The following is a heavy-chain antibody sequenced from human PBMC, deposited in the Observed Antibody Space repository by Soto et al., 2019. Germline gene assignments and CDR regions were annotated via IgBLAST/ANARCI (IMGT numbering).Heavy chain of an antibody. CDR2: ISAYNGNT. D-gene: IGHD3-22*01. Sequence: SVKVSCKASGYTFTSYGISWGRQAPVQGLEWMGWISAYNGNTNYAQKLQGRVTMTSDTSTSTAYMELGSLRSDDTAVYYCARDTYYYDSSGYPAKYYGMDVWGQGTTVTVSS. CDR1: GYTFTSYG. J-gene: IGHJ6*02. V-gene: IGHV1-18*01. CDR3: ARDTYYYDSSGYPAKYYGMDV.